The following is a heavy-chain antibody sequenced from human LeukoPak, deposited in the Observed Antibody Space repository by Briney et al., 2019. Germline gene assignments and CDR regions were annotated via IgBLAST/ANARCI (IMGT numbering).Heavy chain of an antibody. D-gene: IGHD1-26*01. Sequence: GASVKVSCKASGGTFSSYAISWVRQAPGQGLEWMGGIIPIFGTANYAQKFQGRVTITADKSTSTAYMELSSLRSDDTAVYYCARVVGGSYYFDYWGQGTLVTVSS. CDR1: GGTFSSYA. CDR3: ARVVGGSYYFDY. J-gene: IGHJ4*02. V-gene: IGHV1-69*06. CDR2: IIPIFGTA.